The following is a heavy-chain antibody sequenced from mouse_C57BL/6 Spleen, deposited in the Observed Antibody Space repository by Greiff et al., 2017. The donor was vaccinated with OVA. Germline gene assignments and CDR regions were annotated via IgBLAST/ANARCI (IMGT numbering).Heavy chain of an antibody. D-gene: IGHD2-1*01. CDR2: IHPNSGST. V-gene: IGHV1-64*01. CDR1: GYTFTSYW. J-gene: IGHJ2*01. Sequence: VQLQQPGAELVKPGASVKLSCKASGYTFTSYWMHWVKQRPGQGLEWIGMIHPNSGSTNYNEKFKSKATLTVDKSSSTAYMQLSSLTSEDSAVYYCARSMNYPYYFDYWGQGTTLTVSS. CDR3: ARSMNYPYYFDY.